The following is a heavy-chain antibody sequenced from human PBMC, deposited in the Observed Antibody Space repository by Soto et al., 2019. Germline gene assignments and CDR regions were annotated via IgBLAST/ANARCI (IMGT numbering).Heavy chain of an antibody. CDR1: GYTFTSYA. J-gene: IGHJ4*02. Sequence: ASVKVSCKASGYTFTSYAMHWVRQAPGQRLEWMGWINAGNGNTKYSQKFQGRVTITRDTSASTAYMELSSLGSEDTAVYYCARVGVTMVRGVIIEYYFDYWGQGTLVTVSS. V-gene: IGHV1-3*01. CDR2: INAGNGNT. D-gene: IGHD3-10*01. CDR3: ARVGVTMVRGVIIEYYFDY.